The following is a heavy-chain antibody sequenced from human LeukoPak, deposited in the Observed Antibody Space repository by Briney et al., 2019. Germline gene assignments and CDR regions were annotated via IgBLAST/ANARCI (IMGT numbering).Heavy chain of an antibody. CDR2: ISSSGSTV. D-gene: IGHD3-22*01. CDR3: ATSGYYFEY. J-gene: IGHJ4*02. Sequence: GGSLRLSCAASGFTFSSYEMNWVRQAPGKGPEWVSYISSSGSTVYYADSVKCRFTISRDNAKNSLYLQMHSLRAEDTAIYYCATSGYYFEYWGQGTLVTVSS. V-gene: IGHV3-48*03. CDR1: GFTFSSYE.